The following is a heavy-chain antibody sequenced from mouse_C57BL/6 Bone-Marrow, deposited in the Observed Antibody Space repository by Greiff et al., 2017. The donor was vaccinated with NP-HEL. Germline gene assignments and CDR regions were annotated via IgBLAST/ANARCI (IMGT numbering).Heavy chain of an antibody. Sequence: QVQLQQPGAELVKPGASVKLSCKASGYTFTSYWMQWVKQRPGQGLEWIGEIDPSDSYTNYNQKFKGKATLTVDTSSSTAYMQLSSLTSEDSAVYYCARGEGSSYFDYWGQGTTLTVSS. D-gene: IGHD1-1*01. CDR3: ARGEGSSYFDY. CDR2: IDPSDSYT. CDR1: GYTFTSYW. J-gene: IGHJ2*01. V-gene: IGHV1-50*01.